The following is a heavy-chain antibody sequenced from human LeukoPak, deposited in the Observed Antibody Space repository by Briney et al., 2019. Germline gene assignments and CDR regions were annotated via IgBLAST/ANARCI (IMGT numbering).Heavy chain of an antibody. D-gene: IGHD5-24*01. V-gene: IGHV3-23*01. CDR2: ISGSGDTT. CDR1: GFTFSNLA. J-gene: IGHJ4*02. Sequence: GGSLRLSCAASGFTFSNLAMTWVRQAPGKGLEWVSPISGSGDTTYYADSVKGRFTISRDNSKNTLYLQMSTLRAEDTAIYYCAKDQRGTPNYRYYFDSWGQGTLVTVSS. CDR3: AKDQRGTPNYRYYFDS.